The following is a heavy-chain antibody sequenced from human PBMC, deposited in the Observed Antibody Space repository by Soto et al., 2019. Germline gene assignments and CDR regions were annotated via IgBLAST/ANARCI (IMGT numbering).Heavy chain of an antibody. J-gene: IGHJ4*02. D-gene: IGHD3-16*01. CDR1: GGSFSGYY. V-gene: IGHV4-34*01. Sequence: QVQLQQWGAGLLKPSETLSLTCAVYGGSFSGYYWSWIRQPPGKGLEWIGEISHSGSTNYTPSLKSRVTISVDASKTQFSLKLTSVTAADTAVYYCARGSPSWGPVYWGQGTLVTVSS. CDR2: ISHSGST. CDR3: ARGSPSWGPVY.